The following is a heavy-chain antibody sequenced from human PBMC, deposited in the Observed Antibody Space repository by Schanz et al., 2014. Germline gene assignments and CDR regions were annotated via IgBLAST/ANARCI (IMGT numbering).Heavy chain of an antibody. CDR3: ATMCGYCTATACQILEVLDV. V-gene: IGHV1-18*01. J-gene: IGHJ3*01. CDR2: ISPYTGNT. D-gene: IGHD2-8*02. CDR1: GYTFSDYG. Sequence: QVQLVQSGDEVKKPGASVKVSCKTSGYTFSDYGITWVRQAPGQGLEWVGWISPYTGNTHYFDKMEGRVTMTTDTSTSTAYMELRRLRSDDTAMYYCATMCGYCTATACQILEVLDVWGQGTMVTVSS.